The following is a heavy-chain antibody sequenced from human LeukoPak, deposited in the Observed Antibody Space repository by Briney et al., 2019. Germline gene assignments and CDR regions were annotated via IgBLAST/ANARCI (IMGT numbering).Heavy chain of an antibody. CDR3: ARGGVVVVPAAINWFDP. D-gene: IGHD2-2*01. V-gene: IGHV1-2*02. CDR2: INPNSGGT. CDR1: GYTFTGYY. J-gene: IGHJ5*02. Sequence: GASVKVSCKASGYTFTGYYMHWVRQAPGQGLEWMGWINPNSGGTNYAQKFQGRVTMTRDTSTSTVYMELSSLRSEDTAVYYCARGGVVVVPAAINWFDPWGQGTLVTVSS.